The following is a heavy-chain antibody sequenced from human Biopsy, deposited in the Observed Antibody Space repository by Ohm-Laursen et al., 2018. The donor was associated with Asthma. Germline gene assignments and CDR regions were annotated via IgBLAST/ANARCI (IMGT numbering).Heavy chain of an antibody. CDR1: GGSISSSSYY. CDR2: IYYSGST. J-gene: IGHJ3*02. D-gene: IGHD3-3*01. V-gene: IGHV4-39*01. CDR3: ARQGYDFWSGYFDAFDI. Sequence: SDTLSLTCPVSGGSISSSSYYWGWIRQPPGKGLEWIGSIYYSGSTYYNPSLKSRVTISVDTSKNQFSLKPSSVTAADTAVYYCARQGYDFWSGYFDAFDIWGQGTMVTVSS.